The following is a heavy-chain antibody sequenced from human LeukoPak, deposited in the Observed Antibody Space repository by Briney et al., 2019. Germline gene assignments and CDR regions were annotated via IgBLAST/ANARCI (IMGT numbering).Heavy chain of an antibody. D-gene: IGHD5-18*01. J-gene: IGHJ4*02. CDR2: IYYSGST. Sequence: SETLSLTCTVSGGSISSSSYSWGWIRQPPGKGLEWIGSIYYSGSTYYSPSLKSRVTISVDTSKNQFSLKLSSVTAADTAVYYCEATAMVNYFDYWGQGTLVTVSS. CDR3: EATAMVNYFDY. V-gene: IGHV4-39*01. CDR1: GGSISSSSYS.